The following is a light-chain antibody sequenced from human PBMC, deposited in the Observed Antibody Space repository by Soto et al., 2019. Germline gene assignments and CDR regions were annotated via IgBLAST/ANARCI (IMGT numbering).Light chain of an antibody. CDR2: EAT. Sequence: QSALTQTASVSGSPGQSITISCAGTKSDIGNYNLVSWYQQHPGKAPNLIIYEATKRPSGVSNRFSGARSGNTASLTISGLQAEDEADYYCCSYGGSASHVVFGGVTKVTVL. V-gene: IGLV2-23*01. J-gene: IGLJ2*01. CDR1: KSDIGNYNL. CDR3: CSYGGSASHVV.